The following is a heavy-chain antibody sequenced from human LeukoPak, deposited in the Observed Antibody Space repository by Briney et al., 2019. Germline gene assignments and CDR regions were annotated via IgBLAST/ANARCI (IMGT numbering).Heavy chain of an antibody. Sequence: PSETLSLTCTVSGGSISSYYWSWIRQPPGKGPQWIGYIYYSGNTNYNPSLKSRVTMSVDTSKNQFSLKLSSVTAADMAVYYCARDLGYCSSTSCYNWFGPWGQGSLVTVSS. CDR1: GGSISSYY. J-gene: IGHJ5*02. V-gene: IGHV4-59*01. D-gene: IGHD2-2*01. CDR3: ARDLGYCSSTSCYNWFGP. CDR2: IYYSGNT.